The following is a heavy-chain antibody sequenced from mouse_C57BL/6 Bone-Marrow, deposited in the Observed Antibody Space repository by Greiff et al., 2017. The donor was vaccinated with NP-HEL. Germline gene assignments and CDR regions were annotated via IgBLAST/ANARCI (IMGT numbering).Heavy chain of an antibody. V-gene: IGHV7-1*01. D-gene: IGHD2-4*01. Sequence: EVQRVESGGGLVQSGRSLRLSCATSGFTFSDFYMEWVRQAPGKGLEWIAASRNKANDYTTEYSASVKGRFIVSRDTSQSILYLQMNALRAEDTAIYYCARDAGYYDYGTAMDYWGQGTSVTVSS. J-gene: IGHJ4*01. CDR3: ARDAGYYDYGTAMDY. CDR2: SRNKANDYTT. CDR1: GFTFSDFY.